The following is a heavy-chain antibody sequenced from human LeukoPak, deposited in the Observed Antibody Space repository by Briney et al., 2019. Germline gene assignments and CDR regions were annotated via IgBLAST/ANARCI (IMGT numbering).Heavy chain of an antibody. V-gene: IGHV3-11*01. CDR1: GFTFSDYY. CDR3: ARRIAAAPRLESYGMDV. Sequence: PGGSLRLSCAASGFTFSDYYMSWIRQAPGKGLEWVSYISSSGSTIYYADSVKGRFTISRDNAKNSLYLQMNSLRAEDTAVYYCARRIAAAPRLESYGMDVWGKGTTVTVSS. CDR2: ISSSGSTI. D-gene: IGHD6-13*01. J-gene: IGHJ6*04.